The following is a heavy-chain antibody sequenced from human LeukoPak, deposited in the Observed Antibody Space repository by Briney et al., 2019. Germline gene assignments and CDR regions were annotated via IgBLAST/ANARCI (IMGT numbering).Heavy chain of an antibody. CDR2: IYYSGST. V-gene: IGHV4-4*02. CDR3: ARGKSSSWYPTHPYSDY. CDR1: GGSISSSNW. J-gene: IGHJ4*02. D-gene: IGHD6-13*01. Sequence: SETLSLTCAVSGGSISSSNWWSWVRQPPGKGLEWIGYIYYSGSTNYNPSLKSRVTISVDTSKNQFSLKLSSVTAADTAVYYCARGKSSSWYPTHPYSDYWGQGTLVTVSS.